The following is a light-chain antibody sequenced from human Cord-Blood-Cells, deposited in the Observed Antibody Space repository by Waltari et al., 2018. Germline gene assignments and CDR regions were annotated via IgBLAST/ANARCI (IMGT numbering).Light chain of an antibody. Sequence: DIQLTQSPSPLSASAGDRVTITCRASQSISSYLNWYQQKPGKAPKLLIYAASSLKSGVPSRFSGSGSGTDFTLTISSLQPEDFATYYCQQSYSTPWTFGQGTKVEIK. J-gene: IGKJ1*01. CDR1: QSISSY. CDR2: AAS. CDR3: QQSYSTPWT. V-gene: IGKV1-39*01.